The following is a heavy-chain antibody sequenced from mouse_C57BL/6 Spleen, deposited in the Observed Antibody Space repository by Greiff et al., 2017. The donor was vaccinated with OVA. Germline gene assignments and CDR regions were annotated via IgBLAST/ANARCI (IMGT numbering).Heavy chain of an antibody. CDR1: GFTFSSYA. V-gene: IGHV5-9-1*02. Sequence: EVQGVESGEGLVKPGGSLKLSCAASGFTFSSYAMSWVRQTPEKRLEWVAYISSGGDYIYYADTVKGRFTISRDNASTTLYLQMIRLKSEDTAMYYCTRDRDYYSNYDAMDYWGQGTSVTVSS. J-gene: IGHJ4*01. CDR3: TRDRDYYSNYDAMDY. CDR2: ISSGGDYI. D-gene: IGHD2-5*01.